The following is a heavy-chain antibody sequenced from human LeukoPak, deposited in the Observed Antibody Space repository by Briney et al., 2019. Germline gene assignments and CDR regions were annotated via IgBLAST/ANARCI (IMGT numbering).Heavy chain of an antibody. CDR1: GYTFTSYY. J-gene: IGHJ4*02. CDR2: INPSGGST. V-gene: IGHV1-46*01. CDR3: ARDLGYCTNGVCHTRFDY. Sequence: ASVKVSCKASGYTFTSYYMHWVRQAPGQGLEWMGIINPSGGSTSYAQKFQGRVTMTRDTSTSTVYMELSSLRAEDTAVYYCARDLGYCTNGVCHTRFDYWGQGTLVAVSS. D-gene: IGHD2-8*01.